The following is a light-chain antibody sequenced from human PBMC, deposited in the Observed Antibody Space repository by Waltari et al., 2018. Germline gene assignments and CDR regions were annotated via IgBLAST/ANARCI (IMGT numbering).Light chain of an antibody. V-gene: IGKV3-15*01. CDR1: QSVTTN. CDR3: LQRSLWPWT. J-gene: IGKJ1*01. CDR2: GAS. Sequence: EIVMTQSPATLSVSPGERAIISCRASQSVTTNLAWYQQKPGQPPRLLIYGASTRATDIPARFSGSGSDTEFTLTITSLQSEDFAVYYCLQRSLWPWTFGQGTKVAVK.